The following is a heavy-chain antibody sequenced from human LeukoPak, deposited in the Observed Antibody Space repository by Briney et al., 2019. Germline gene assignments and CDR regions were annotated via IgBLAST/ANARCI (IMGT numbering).Heavy chain of an antibody. CDR2: IRYDGSNK. J-gene: IGHJ4*02. CDR3: AKDSLRPITIFGVAKYYFDY. D-gene: IGHD3-3*01. CDR1: GFTFSSYG. V-gene: IGHV3-30*02. Sequence: PGGSLRLSCAASGFTFSSYGMHWVRQAPGKGLEWVAFIRYDGSNKYYADYVKGRFTISRDNSKNTLYLQMNSLRAEDTAVYYCAKDSLRPITIFGVAKYYFDYWGQGTLVTVSS.